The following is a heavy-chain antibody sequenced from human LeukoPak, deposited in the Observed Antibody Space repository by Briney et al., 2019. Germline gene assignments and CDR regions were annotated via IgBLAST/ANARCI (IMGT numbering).Heavy chain of an antibody. V-gene: IGHV3-48*02. CDR1: GFTFSSYS. CDR2: ISSSSSTI. J-gene: IGHJ4*02. D-gene: IGHD3-10*01. CDR3: ARGYYGSGSYFLDY. Sequence: PGGSLRLSCAASGFTFSSYSMNWVRQAPGKGLEWVSYISSSSSTIYYADSVKGRFTISRDNAKNSLFLQMNGLRDEDTAVYYCARGYYGSGSYFLDYWGQGTLVTVSS.